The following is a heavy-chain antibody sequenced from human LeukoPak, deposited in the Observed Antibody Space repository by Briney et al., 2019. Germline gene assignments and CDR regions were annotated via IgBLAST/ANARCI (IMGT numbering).Heavy chain of an antibody. CDR1: GGSISSYY. Sequence: SETLSLTCTVSGGSISSYYWSWIRQHPGKGLEWIGYIYYSGSTYYNPSLKSRVTISVDTSKNQFSLKLSSVTAADTAVYYCARTLNYYDSSGYPSDAFDIWGQGTMVTVSS. D-gene: IGHD3-22*01. V-gene: IGHV4-59*06. J-gene: IGHJ3*02. CDR2: IYYSGST. CDR3: ARTLNYYDSSGYPSDAFDI.